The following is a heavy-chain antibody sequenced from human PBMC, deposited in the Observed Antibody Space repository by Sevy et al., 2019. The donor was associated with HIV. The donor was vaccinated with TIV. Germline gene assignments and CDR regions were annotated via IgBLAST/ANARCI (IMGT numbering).Heavy chain of an antibody. CDR3: AKDQGQLLQYYFDY. Sequence: GGSLRLSCAASGFTFSSYAMSWVRQAPGKGLEWVSGVSVRSGSTYYAYSVKGRFSISRDNSKNTLYLDMNSLRAEDTAIYYCAKDQGQLLQYYFDYWGQGTLVTVSS. D-gene: IGHD2-2*01. CDR1: GFTFSSYA. CDR2: VSVRSGST. J-gene: IGHJ4*02. V-gene: IGHV3-23*01.